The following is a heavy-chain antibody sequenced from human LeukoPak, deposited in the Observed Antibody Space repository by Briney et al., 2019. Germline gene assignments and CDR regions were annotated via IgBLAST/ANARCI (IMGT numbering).Heavy chain of an antibody. CDR2: INSDGSST. V-gene: IGHV3-74*01. CDR3: ARVMRATYYDSSGYYLWDY. D-gene: IGHD3-22*01. CDR1: GFTFSSYW. J-gene: IGHJ4*02. Sequence: HPGGSLRLSCAASGFTFSSYWMHWVRQAPGKGLVWVSRINSDGSSTSYADSVKGRFTISRDNDKNTLYLQMNSLRAEDTAVYYCARVMRATYYDSSGYYLWDYWGQGTLVTVSS.